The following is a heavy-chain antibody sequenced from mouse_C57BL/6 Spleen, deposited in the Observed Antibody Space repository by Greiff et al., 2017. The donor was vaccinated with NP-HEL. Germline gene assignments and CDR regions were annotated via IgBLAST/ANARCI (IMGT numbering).Heavy chain of an antibody. CDR3: ARGYYFDY. Sequence: EVQRVESGPELVKPGDSVKISCKASGYSFTGYFMNWVMQSHGKSLEWIGRINPYNGDTFYNQKFKGKAALTVDKSSSTAHMELRSLTSEDSAVYYCARGYYFDYWGQGTTLTVSS. CDR1: GYSFTGYF. CDR2: INPYNGDT. V-gene: IGHV1-20*01. J-gene: IGHJ2*01.